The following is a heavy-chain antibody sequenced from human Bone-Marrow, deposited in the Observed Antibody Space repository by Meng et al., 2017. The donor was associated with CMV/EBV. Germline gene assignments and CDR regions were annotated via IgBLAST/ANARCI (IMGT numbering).Heavy chain of an antibody. D-gene: IGHD2-2*02. V-gene: IGHV3-21*01. Sequence: GESLKISCAASGFAFSGYAMYWVRQAPGKGLEWVSSISSSSSYIYYADSVKGRFTISRDNAKNSLYLQMNSLRAEDTAVYYCARALGYCSSTSCYTFDYWGQGTLVTVSS. CDR1: GFAFSGYA. J-gene: IGHJ4*02. CDR2: ISSSSSYI. CDR3: ARALGYCSSTSCYTFDY.